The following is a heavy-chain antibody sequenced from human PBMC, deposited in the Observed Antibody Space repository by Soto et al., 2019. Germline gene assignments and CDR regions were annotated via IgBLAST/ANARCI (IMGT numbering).Heavy chain of an antibody. CDR1: GFTFDDYA. CDR2: ISWNSGSI. CDR3: AKDTGWGVTEDTAMATGASYFDY. Sequence: EVQLVESGGGLVQPGRSLRLSCAASGFTFDDYAMHWVRQAPGKGLEWVSGISWNSGSIGYADSVKGRFTISRDNAKNSLYLQMNSPRAEDTALYYCAKDTGWGVTEDTAMATGASYFDYWGQGTLVTVSS. D-gene: IGHD5-18*01. J-gene: IGHJ4*02. V-gene: IGHV3-9*01.